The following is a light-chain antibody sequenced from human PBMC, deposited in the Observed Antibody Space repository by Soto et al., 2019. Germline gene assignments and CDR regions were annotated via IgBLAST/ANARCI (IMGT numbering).Light chain of an antibody. CDR2: DAS. CDR3: QQYNDWPPWT. V-gene: IGKV3-15*01. J-gene: IGKJ1*01. Sequence: ILMTQSPATLSVSPGERATLSCRASQSVSNNLAWYQQKPGQAPRLLIYDASIRATGIPARFSGSGSGTEFTLTISGLQSEDFAVYYCQQYNDWPPWTFGQGTQVEIK. CDR1: QSVSNN.